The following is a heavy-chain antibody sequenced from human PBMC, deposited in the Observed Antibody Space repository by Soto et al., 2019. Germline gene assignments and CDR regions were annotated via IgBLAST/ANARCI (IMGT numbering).Heavy chain of an antibody. Sequence: PGGSLRLSCAASGFTFSSYWMSWVRQAPGKGLEWVANIKQDGSEKYYVDSVKGRFTISRDNAKNSLYLQMNSLRAEDTAVYYCARGSFVVVAATNYYYYMDVWGKGTTVTVSS. V-gene: IGHV3-7*01. CDR1: GFTFSSYW. D-gene: IGHD2-15*01. CDR3: ARGSFVVVAATNYYYYMDV. CDR2: IKQDGSEK. J-gene: IGHJ6*03.